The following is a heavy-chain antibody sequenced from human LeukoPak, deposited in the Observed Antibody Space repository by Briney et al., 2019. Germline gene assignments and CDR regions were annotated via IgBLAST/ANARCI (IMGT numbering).Heavy chain of an antibody. CDR3: AKRGVVIRVILVGFHKEAYYFDS. CDR2: ISDRGGRT. Sequence: GGSLRLSCAASGITLSNYGMSWVRQAPGKGLEWVAGISDRGGRTNYADSVKGRFTISRDNPRNTLYLQMNSLSAEDTAVYFCAKRGVVIRVILVGFHKEAYYFDSWGQGALVTVSS. CDR1: GITLSNYG. J-gene: IGHJ4*02. D-gene: IGHD3-22*01. V-gene: IGHV3-23*01.